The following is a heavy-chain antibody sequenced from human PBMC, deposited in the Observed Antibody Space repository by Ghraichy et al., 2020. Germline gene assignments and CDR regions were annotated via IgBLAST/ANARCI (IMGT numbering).Heavy chain of an antibody. CDR2: INHSGST. Sequence: SETLSLTCAVYGGSFSGYYWTWIRQPPGKGLEWIGEINHSGSTNYNPSLKSRVTISVDTSKNQFSLKLSSVTAADTAVYYCARGSWGLSYGLDPWGQGTLVTVSS. D-gene: IGHD3-10*01. J-gene: IGHJ5*02. CDR1: GGSFSGYY. V-gene: IGHV4-34*01. CDR3: ARGSWGLSYGLDP.